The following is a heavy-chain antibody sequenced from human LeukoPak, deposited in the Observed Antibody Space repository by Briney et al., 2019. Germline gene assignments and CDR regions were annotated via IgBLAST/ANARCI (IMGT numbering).Heavy chain of an antibody. D-gene: IGHD3-22*01. J-gene: IGHJ4*02. CDR2: IYYSGTT. Sequence: PSETLCLTCTVSGGSISTYSWSWIRQPPGKGLEWIGYIYYSGTTNYNSSLKSRVTISVDTSKNQFSLKLSSVTAADTAVYYCARLDSSGYYVDYWGEGTVDPVSS. V-gene: IGHV4-59*08. CDR1: GGSISTYS. CDR3: ARLDSSGYYVDY.